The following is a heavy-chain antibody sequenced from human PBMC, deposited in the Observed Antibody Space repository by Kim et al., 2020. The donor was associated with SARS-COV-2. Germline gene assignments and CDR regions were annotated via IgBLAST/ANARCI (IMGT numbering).Heavy chain of an antibody. V-gene: IGHV3-33*01. Sequence: GGSLRLSCAASGFTFSSYGMHWVRQAPGKGLEWVAVIWYDGSNKYYADSVKGRFTISRDNSKNTLYLQMNSLRAEDTAVYYCARDARAYYDFWSGYGHFDPWGQGTLVTVSS. J-gene: IGHJ5*02. CDR1: GFTFSSYG. D-gene: IGHD3-3*01. CDR3: ARDARAYYDFWSGYGHFDP. CDR2: IWYDGSNK.